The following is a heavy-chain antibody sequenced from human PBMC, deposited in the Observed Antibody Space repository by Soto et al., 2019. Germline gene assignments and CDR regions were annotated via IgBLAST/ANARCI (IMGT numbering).Heavy chain of an antibody. J-gene: IGHJ4*01. Sequence: EAQMEESGGGLVQPWGSLRLSCAASGFTFGIYWMSWFSQAPGKGLERLATIKWDASERKYVDSVKDRFTMSRVNAKNSLYLQMDGLRAEETAVYYFSSDARYGSGTCVNHSHDFWGHGTLVTVSS. CDR2: IKWDASER. CDR3: SSDARYGSGTCVNHSHDF. D-gene: IGHD3-10*01. CDR1: GFTFGIYW. V-gene: IGHV3-7*01.